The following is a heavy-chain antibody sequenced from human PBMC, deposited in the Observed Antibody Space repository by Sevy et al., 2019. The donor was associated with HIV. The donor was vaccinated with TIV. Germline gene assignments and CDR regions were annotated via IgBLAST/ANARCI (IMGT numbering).Heavy chain of an antibody. CDR2: FDPEDDET. Sequence: ASVKVSCKVSGRTLTELSIHWVRQAPGKGLEWMGTFDPEDDETIYAQKFQGRVTMTEDTSTDTAYMELSRLRSEDTAVYYCATTKDYYDSSGYPFDYWGQGTLVTVSS. D-gene: IGHD3-22*01. V-gene: IGHV1-24*01. CDR3: ATTKDYYDSSGYPFDY. CDR1: GRTLTELS. J-gene: IGHJ4*02.